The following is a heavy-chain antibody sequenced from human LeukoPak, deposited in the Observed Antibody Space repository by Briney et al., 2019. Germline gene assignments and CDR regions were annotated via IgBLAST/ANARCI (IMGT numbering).Heavy chain of an antibody. CDR3: ARDSYYDSSGYPLY. D-gene: IGHD3-22*01. Sequence: GGSLRLSCAASGFTFSDYYMSWIRQAPGKGLEWVSYISSSGSTIYYADSVKGRFTISRDNAKNSLYLQMNSLRAEDTAVYYRARDSYYDSSGYPLYWGQGTLVTVSS. J-gene: IGHJ4*02. CDR1: GFTFSDYY. CDR2: ISSSGSTI. V-gene: IGHV3-11*04.